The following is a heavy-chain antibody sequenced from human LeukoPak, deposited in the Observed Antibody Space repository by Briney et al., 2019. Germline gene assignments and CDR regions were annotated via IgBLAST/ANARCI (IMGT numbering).Heavy chain of an antibody. D-gene: IGHD3-10*01. CDR3: ARGYGSGSYYEIDY. Sequence: ASVKVSCKASGYTFTSYAVHWVRQAPGQSLEWMGWINPGNGNTKYSQKFQGRVTITRDTSASTAYMELSGLRSEDTAVYYCARGYGSGSYYEIDYWGQGILVTVSS. V-gene: IGHV1-3*01. J-gene: IGHJ4*02. CDR1: GYTFTSYA. CDR2: INPGNGNT.